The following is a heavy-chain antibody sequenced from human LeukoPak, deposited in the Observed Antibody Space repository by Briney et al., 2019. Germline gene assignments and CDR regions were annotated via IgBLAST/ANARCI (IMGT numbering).Heavy chain of an antibody. CDR3: AREVVVPAAMLDY. V-gene: IGHV1-18*01. Sequence: EASVKVSCKASGYTFTSYGISWVRQAPGQGLEWMGWISAYNGNTNYAQKLQGRVTMTRDTSISTAYMELSRLRSDDTAVYYCAREVVVPAAMLDYWGQGTLVTVSS. CDR2: ISAYNGNT. CDR1: GYTFTSYG. J-gene: IGHJ4*02. D-gene: IGHD2-2*01.